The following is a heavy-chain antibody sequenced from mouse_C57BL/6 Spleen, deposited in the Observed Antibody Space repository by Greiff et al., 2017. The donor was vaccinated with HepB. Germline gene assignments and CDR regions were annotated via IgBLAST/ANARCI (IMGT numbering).Heavy chain of an antibody. CDR2: IDPSDSYT. J-gene: IGHJ2*01. CDR3: ARGSGYDFDD. V-gene: IGHV1-59*01. D-gene: IGHD3-2*02. CDR1: GYTFTSYW. Sequence: QVQLQQPGAELVRPGTSVKLSCKASGYTFTSYWMHWVKQRPGQGLEWIGVIDPSDSYTNYNQKFKGKATLTVDTSSSTAYMQLSSLTSEDSAVYYCARGSGYDFDDWGQGTTRTVSS.